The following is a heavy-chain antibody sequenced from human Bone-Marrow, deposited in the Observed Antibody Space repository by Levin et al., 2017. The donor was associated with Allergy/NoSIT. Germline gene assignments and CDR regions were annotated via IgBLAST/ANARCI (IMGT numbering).Heavy chain of an antibody. Sequence: KASETLSLTCTVSGGSISNYYWSWVRQPAGKILEWIGRIYTSGTTHYNPSLKSRVFMSVDPSKKQFSLNLTSVTAADTAVYYCAREAHGSAYYTGDALDIWGPGTRVTVSS. D-gene: IGHD3-10*01. J-gene: IGHJ3*02. CDR1: GGSISNYY. CDR2: IYTSGTT. CDR3: AREAHGSAYYTGDALDI. V-gene: IGHV4-4*07.